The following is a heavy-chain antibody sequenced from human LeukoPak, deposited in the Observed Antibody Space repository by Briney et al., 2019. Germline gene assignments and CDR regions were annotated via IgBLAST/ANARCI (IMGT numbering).Heavy chain of an antibody. V-gene: IGHV3-64*01. Sequence: GGSLRLSCAASGFTFSSYAMHWVRQAPGKGLEYVSAISSNGGSTYYANSVKGRFTIFRDNSKNTLYLQMGSLRDEDMALHYCARSGYCSGGSCYVDYWGQGALVTVSS. J-gene: IGHJ4*02. CDR3: ARSGYCSGGSCYVDY. CDR1: GFTFSSYA. D-gene: IGHD2-15*01. CDR2: ISSNGGST.